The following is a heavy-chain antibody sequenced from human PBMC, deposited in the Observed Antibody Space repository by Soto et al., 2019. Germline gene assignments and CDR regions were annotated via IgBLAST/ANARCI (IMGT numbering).Heavy chain of an antibody. CDR3: ATHRGDYYDSSGYTWFDP. V-gene: IGHV3-21*01. J-gene: IGHJ5*02. CDR1: GFTFSSYS. Sequence: GGSLRLSCAASGFTFSSYSMNWVRQAPGKGLEWVSSISSSSSYIYYADPVKGRFTISRDNAKNSLYLQMNSLRAEDTAVYYCATHRGDYYDSSGYTWFDPWGQGTLVTVSS. CDR2: ISSSSSYI. D-gene: IGHD3-22*01.